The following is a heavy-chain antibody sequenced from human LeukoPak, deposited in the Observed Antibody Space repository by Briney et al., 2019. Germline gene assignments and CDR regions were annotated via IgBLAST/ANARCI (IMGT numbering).Heavy chain of an antibody. CDR2: IYHSGST. Sequence: SETLSLTCAVSGYSISSGYYWGWIRQPPGKGLEWIGSIYHSGSTYYNPSLKSRVTISVDTSKNQFSLKLSSVTAADTAVYYCARRKGDYSSLPKGYYYYYYMDVWGKGTSVTVSS. CDR1: GYSISSGYY. D-gene: IGHD4-11*01. J-gene: IGHJ6*03. CDR3: ARRKGDYSSLPKGYYYYYYMDV. V-gene: IGHV4-38-2*01.